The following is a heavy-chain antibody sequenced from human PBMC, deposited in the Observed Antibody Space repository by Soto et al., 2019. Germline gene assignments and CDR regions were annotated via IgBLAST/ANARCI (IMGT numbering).Heavy chain of an antibody. Sequence: EVQLLESGGGLVQPRGSLSISCAASGFTFTNYAMRWVRQAPGKGLEWISTIGGSDGRTYYADSVKGRFTISKDNSKNTLYLQMNNLRAEDTAIYYCARRGSDYSYFDYWGQGTLVTVSS. J-gene: IGHJ4*02. CDR2: IGGSDGRT. CDR1: GFTFTNYA. CDR3: ARRGSDYSYFDY. D-gene: IGHD3-16*01. V-gene: IGHV3-23*01.